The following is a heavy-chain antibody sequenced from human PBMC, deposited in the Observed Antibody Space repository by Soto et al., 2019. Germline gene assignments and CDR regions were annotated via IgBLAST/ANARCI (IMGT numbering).Heavy chain of an antibody. D-gene: IGHD6-6*01. J-gene: IGHJ4*02. CDR2: IKSNRGNT. Sequence: EVQLVESGGGLVQPGGSLRLSCAASGFTFSYYNMHWVRQAPGKGLEWISFIKSNRGNTYYAVSVKGRFTISRDNAKNSLYLQMNSLRDEATAVYYCARDGESSSSSDFDYWGQGPLVTVSS. CDR1: GFTFSYYN. V-gene: IGHV3-48*02. CDR3: ARDGESSSSSDFDY.